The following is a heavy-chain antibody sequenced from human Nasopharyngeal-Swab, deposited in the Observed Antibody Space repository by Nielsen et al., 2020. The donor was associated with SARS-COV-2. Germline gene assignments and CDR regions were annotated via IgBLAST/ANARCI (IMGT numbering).Heavy chain of an antibody. J-gene: IGHJ4*02. V-gene: IGHV4-34*01. D-gene: IGHD3-22*01. CDR3: ARGHRSISMIVVVIATAHFYFDS. Sequence: SETLSLTCAVYGWPFSGYYWSWIRQPPGKGLEWIAEINHSGTTSYYPSLKSRVTISSDTSKNQFSLKLSSVTAADTAVYYCARGHRSISMIVVVIATAHFYFDSWGRGTLVTVTS. CDR1: GWPFSGYY. CDR2: INHSGTT.